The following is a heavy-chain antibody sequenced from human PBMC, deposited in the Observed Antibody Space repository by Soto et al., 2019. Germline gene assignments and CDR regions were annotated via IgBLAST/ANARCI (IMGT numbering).Heavy chain of an antibody. J-gene: IGHJ4*02. CDR1: GGSTSSYY. D-gene: IGHD3-22*01. V-gene: IGHV4-4*07. CDR2: IYTSGST. CDR3: ARARVGSTMMRGYYFDY. Sequence: SETLSLTCTVSGGSTSSYYWSWIRQPAGKGLEWIGRIYTSGSTNYNPSLKSRVTMSVDTSKNQFSLKLSSVTAADTAVYYCARARVGSTMMRGYYFDYWGQGTLVTGSS.